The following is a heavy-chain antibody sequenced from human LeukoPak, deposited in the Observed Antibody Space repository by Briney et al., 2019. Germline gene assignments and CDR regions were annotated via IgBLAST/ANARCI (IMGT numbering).Heavy chain of an antibody. Sequence: GRSLRLSCAASGFTFSSYAMHWVRQAPGKGLEWVAVISYDGSNTYYADSVKGRFTISRDNSKNTLYLQMNSLRAEDTAVYYCARALSRIAAAGTSGADYWGQGTLVTVSS. V-gene: IGHV3-30*04. J-gene: IGHJ4*02. CDR3: ARALSRIAAAGTSGADY. CDR2: ISYDGSNT. D-gene: IGHD6-13*01. CDR1: GFTFSSYA.